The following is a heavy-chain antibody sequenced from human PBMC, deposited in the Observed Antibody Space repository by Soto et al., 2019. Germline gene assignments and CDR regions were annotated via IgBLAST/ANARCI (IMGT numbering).Heavy chain of an antibody. CDR3: ARDIESVTAKHFFYYYAMDV. CDR2: VSANNGHT. CDR1: GCTFSNYG. Sequence: ASVKVSCKASGCTFSNYGLNWVRQAPGQGLEWMGWVSANNGHTNYAQNLQGRVSMTTDTSTSTAYMELRGLTFDDTAVYYCARDIESVTAKHFFYYYAMDVWGQGTTVTVSS. V-gene: IGHV1-18*01. D-gene: IGHD2-8*01. J-gene: IGHJ6*02.